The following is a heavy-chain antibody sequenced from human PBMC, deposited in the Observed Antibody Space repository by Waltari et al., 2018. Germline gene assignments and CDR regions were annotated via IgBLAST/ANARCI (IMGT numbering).Heavy chain of an antibody. V-gene: IGHV3-23*01. J-gene: IGHJ4*02. Sequence: VQLLESGGGLVQPGGSLRLSCVTSGFTFRDYAMGWVRQAPGKGLEWVSSISGSTISTYYADSVRGRFTISRDNSKNTLYLQMNNLGAGDTAKYFCAKSLVIPGADYWGQGTLVTVSS. CDR1: GFTFRDYA. CDR3: AKSLVIPGADY. D-gene: IGHD1-26*01. CDR2: ISGSTIST.